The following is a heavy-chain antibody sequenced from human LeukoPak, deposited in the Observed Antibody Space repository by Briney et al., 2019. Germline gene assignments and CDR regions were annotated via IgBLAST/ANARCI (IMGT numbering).Heavy chain of an antibody. Sequence: PSETLSLTCTVSGGSISSSFWNWIRQPPGQGLEWIGYMSNTGITKYNPSLKSRVTISADTSKNQFSLNLKSVTAADTAVYYCAKASVATAVLFDSWGQGTLVAVSS. CDR1: GGSISSSF. CDR3: AKASVATAVLFDS. J-gene: IGHJ4*02. CDR2: MSNTGIT. D-gene: IGHD5-12*01. V-gene: IGHV4-59*01.